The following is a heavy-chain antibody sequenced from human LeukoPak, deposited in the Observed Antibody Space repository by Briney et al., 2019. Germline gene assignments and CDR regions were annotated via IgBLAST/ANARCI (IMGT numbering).Heavy chain of an antibody. CDR1: GYSISSGYY. D-gene: IGHD6-13*01. V-gene: IGHV4-38-2*02. CDR2: IYHSGVT. J-gene: IGHJ4*02. CDR3: ARSRDSGYSSSWPSPDFDY. Sequence: SETLSLTCTVSGYSISSGYYWGWIRQPPGKGLEWIGSIYHSGVTDYNPSLKSRVTISVDTSKNQFSLKLSSVTAADTAVYYCARSRDSGYSSSWPSPDFDYWGQGTLVTVSS.